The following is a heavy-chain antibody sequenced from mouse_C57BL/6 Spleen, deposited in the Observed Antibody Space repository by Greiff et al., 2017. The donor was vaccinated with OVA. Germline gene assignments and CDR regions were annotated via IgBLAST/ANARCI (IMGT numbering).Heavy chain of an antibody. CDR3: GRRGYGSSYDY. J-gene: IGHJ2*01. CDR2: IYPGDGDT. Sequence: VMLVESGPELVKPGASVKISCKASGYAFSSSWMNWVKQRPGKGLEWIGRIYPGDGDTNYNGKFKGKATLTADKSSSTAYMKLSSLTSEDSAVYFCGRRGYGSSYDYWGQGTTLTVSS. V-gene: IGHV1-82*01. D-gene: IGHD1-1*01. CDR1: GYAFSSSW.